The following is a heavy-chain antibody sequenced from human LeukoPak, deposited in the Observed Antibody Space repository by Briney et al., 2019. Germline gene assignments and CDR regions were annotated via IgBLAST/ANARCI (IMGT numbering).Heavy chain of an antibody. CDR1: XXSXSSSNW. Sequence: LSLTXXVSXXSXSSSNWWSWVRQPPGKGLEWIGEIYHSGSTNYNPSLKSRVTISVDKSKNQFSLKLSSVTAADTAAYYCARDRHYYDSSGYFPYYYGMDVWGQGTTVTVSS. CDR2: IYHSGST. J-gene: IGHJ6*02. CDR3: ARDRHYYDSSGYFPYYYGMDV. D-gene: IGHD3-22*01. V-gene: IGHV4-4*02.